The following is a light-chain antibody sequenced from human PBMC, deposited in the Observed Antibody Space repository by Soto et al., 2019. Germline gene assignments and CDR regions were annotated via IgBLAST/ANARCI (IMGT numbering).Light chain of an antibody. CDR1: QTVITY. CDR3: QQRGT. J-gene: IGKJ4*01. Sequence: EFVLTQSPATLSLSPGERATLSCRASQTVITYLAWYQQKPGQAPRLLIFDATKRVTGIPARFSGSGSGTDFTRPISSLEPEDFAVYYCQQRGTFGGGTKVEIK. CDR2: DAT. V-gene: IGKV3-11*01.